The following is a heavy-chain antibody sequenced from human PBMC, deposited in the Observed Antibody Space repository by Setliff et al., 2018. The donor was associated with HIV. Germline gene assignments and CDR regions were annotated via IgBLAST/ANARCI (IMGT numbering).Heavy chain of an antibody. CDR2: ISERGDKS. CDR1: GFTFSSFA. Sequence: QPGGSLRLFCAASGFTFSSFAMSWVRQAPGKGLEWVSGISERGDKSFYADSAKGRITISRDNSKNTLSLQMNSLRAEDTALYYCAKASGSYYGGTFDIWGQGTMVTVSS. V-gene: IGHV3-23*01. J-gene: IGHJ3*02. D-gene: IGHD3-10*01. CDR3: AKASGSYYGGTFDI.